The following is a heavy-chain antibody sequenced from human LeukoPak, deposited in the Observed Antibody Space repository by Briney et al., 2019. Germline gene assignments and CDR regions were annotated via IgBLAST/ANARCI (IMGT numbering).Heavy chain of an antibody. CDR1: GFTFSNYW. CDR3: ARGSMHIYHLYTDY. CDR2: IKQDGSER. V-gene: IGHV3-7*01. J-gene: IGHJ4*02. D-gene: IGHD3-16*02. Sequence: GGSPRLSCAASGFTFSNYWVSWFRQAPGQGLEWVASIKQDGSERYYVDSVKGRFTISRDNAKNSLFLQLSSLRVEDTAVYYCARGSMHIYHLYTDYWGQGTLVTASS.